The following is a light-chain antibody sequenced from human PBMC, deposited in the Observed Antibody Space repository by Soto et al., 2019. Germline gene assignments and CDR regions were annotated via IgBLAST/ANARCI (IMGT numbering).Light chain of an antibody. J-gene: IGKJ1*01. V-gene: IGKV3-11*01. CDR3: QQRSNRPWT. CDR1: QSVSSY. CDR2: DAS. Sequence: EIVLTQSPATLSLSPGERATLSCRASQSVSSYLAWYQQQPGQAPRLLIYDASNRATGIPARCSGSGSGTDFPLTISSLEPEDFAVYYCQQRSNRPWTFGQGTKVELK.